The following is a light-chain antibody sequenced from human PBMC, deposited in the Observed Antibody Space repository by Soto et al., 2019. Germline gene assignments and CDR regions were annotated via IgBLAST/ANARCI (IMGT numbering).Light chain of an antibody. CDR1: SSDVGGYNS. Sequence: QSALTQPASVSGSPGQSITISCTGTSSDVGGYNSVSWYQQHPGKAPKLMIYEVSKRPSGVSNRFSGSKSGNTASLTISGLQAEDEADYYCCSYAGSSTYVFGTGTKLTVL. CDR3: CSYAGSSTYV. J-gene: IGLJ1*01. CDR2: EVS. V-gene: IGLV2-23*02.